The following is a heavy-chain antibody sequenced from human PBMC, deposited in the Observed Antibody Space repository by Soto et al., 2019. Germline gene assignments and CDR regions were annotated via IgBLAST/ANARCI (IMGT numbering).Heavy chain of an antibody. J-gene: IGHJ6*02. CDR3: ARALAAAAPRDGMDV. D-gene: IGHD6-13*01. Sequence: SVKVSCKASGGTFSSYAISWVRQAPGQGLEWMGGIIPIFGTANYAQKFQGRVTITADESTSTAYMELSSLRSEDTAVYYCARALAAAAPRDGMDVWGQGTTVTVSS. V-gene: IGHV1-69*13. CDR2: IIPIFGTA. CDR1: GGTFSSYA.